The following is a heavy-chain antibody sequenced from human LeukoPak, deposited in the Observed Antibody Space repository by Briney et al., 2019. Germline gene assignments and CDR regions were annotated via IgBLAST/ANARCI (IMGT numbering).Heavy chain of an antibody. V-gene: IGHV1-2*02. CDR3: ARLRLGELSLDY. CDR2: INPNSGGT. CDR1: VYTFTVYY. D-gene: IGHD3-16*02. J-gene: IGHJ4*02. Sequence: ASVKVSCKASVYTFTVYYMHWVRQAPGQGLEWMGWINPNSGGTNYAQKFQGRVTMTRDTSISTAYMELSRLRSDDTAVYYCARLRLGELSLDYWGQGTLVTVSS.